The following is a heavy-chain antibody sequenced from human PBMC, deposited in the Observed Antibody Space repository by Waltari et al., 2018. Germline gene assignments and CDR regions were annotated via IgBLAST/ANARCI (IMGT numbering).Heavy chain of an antibody. J-gene: IGHJ4*02. CDR3: ARTGLVGYDPY. Sequence: QLQLQESGPGLVKPSETLSLTCTVSGDSISGSSYYWGWIRQPQGKGLEWIGSIYYSGTSYYNPSFKSRVTISVYTSKNQFYLKLSSVTAADTAVYYCARTGLVGYDPYWGQGTLVTVSS. D-gene: IGHD2-8*02. CDR2: IYYSGTS. V-gene: IGHV4-39*01. CDR1: GDSISGSSYY.